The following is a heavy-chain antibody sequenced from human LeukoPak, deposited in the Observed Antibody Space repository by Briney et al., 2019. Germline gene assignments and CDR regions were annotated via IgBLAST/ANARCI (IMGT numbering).Heavy chain of an antibody. V-gene: IGHV1-2*02. CDR3: ARSPHILTGENFDY. CDR1: GYTFTGYY. J-gene: IGHJ4*02. D-gene: IGHD3-9*01. CDR2: INPNHGDT. Sequence: ASVKVSCKASGYTFTGYYMHWVRQAPGQGLEWMGWINPNHGDTNYAQKFQDRVSMTRDTSISTAYMHLSRLRSDDTAVYYCARSPHILTGENFDYRGQGTLLTVSS.